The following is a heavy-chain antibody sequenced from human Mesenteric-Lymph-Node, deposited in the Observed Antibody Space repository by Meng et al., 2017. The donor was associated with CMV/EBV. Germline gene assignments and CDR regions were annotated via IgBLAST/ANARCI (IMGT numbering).Heavy chain of an antibody. D-gene: IGHD3-22*01. J-gene: IGHJ4*02. CDR1: GYSFTTYG. V-gene: IGHV1-18*01. CDR3: VRDYTSYYYDSNAYSPYYFDS. CDR2: ISPYNGNT. Sequence: ASVKVSCKASGYSFTTYGLSWVRQAPGQGLEWMGWISPYNGNTNYAQKLQGRVTMTADTSTSTAYMELRSLRSDDTAVFYCVRDYTSYYYDSNAYSPYYFDSWGQGTLVTVSS.